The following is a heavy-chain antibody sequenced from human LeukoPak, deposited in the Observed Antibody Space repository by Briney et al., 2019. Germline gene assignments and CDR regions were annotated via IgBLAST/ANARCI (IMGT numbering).Heavy chain of an antibody. D-gene: IGHD1-26*01. V-gene: IGHV4-39*01. CDR3: ARRPIVGATIYYYYMDV. CDR1: GGSISSSSYY. Sequence: SETLSLTCTVSGGSISSSSYYWGWIRQPPVKGLEWIGSNYYSGSTYYNPSLKSRVTISVDTSKNQFSLKLSSVTAADTAVYYCARRPIVGATIYYYYMDVWGKGTTVTVSS. J-gene: IGHJ6*03. CDR2: NYYSGST.